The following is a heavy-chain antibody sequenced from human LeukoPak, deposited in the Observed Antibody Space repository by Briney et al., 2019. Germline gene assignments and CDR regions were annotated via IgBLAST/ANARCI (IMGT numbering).Heavy chain of an antibody. J-gene: IGHJ4*02. CDR2: ISYDGSNK. V-gene: IGHV3-30*04. D-gene: IGHD1-26*01. Sequence: GRSLRLSCAASGFTFSSYAMHWVRQAPGKGLEWVAVISYDGSNKYYADSVKGRFTISRDNAKNSLYLQMNSLRAEDTAVYYCARDGGIVGATDYWGQGTLVTVSS. CDR1: GFTFSSYA. CDR3: ARDGGIVGATDY.